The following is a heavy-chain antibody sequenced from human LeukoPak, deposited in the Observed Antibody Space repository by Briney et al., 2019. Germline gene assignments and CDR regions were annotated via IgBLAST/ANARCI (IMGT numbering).Heavy chain of an antibody. CDR1: GYSISSGYY. D-gene: IGHD6-13*01. J-gene: IGHJ2*01. CDR2: IYHSGST. Sequence: PSETLSLTCAVSGYSISSGYYWGWIRQPPGKGLEWIGSIYHSGSTYYNPSLKSRVTISVDTSRNQSSLKLSSVTAADTAVYYCARHREIAAAGPRYWYFDLWGRGTLVTVSS. CDR3: ARHREIAAAGPRYWYFDL. V-gene: IGHV4-38-2*01.